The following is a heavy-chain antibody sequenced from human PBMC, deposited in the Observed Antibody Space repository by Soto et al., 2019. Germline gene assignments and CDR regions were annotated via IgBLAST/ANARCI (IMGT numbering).Heavy chain of an antibody. Sequence: GGSLRLSCAASGFTFSSYAMHWVRQAPGKGLEWVAVISYDGSNKYYADSVKGRFTISRDNSKNTLYLQMNSLRAEDTAVYYCARDAQQLVPSLYFDYWGQGTLVTVSS. CDR1: GFTFSSYA. CDR2: ISYDGSNK. D-gene: IGHD6-13*01. V-gene: IGHV3-30-3*01. CDR3: ARDAQQLVPSLYFDY. J-gene: IGHJ4*02.